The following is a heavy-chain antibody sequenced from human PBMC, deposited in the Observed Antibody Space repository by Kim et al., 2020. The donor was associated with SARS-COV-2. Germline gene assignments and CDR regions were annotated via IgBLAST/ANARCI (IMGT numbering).Heavy chain of an antibody. D-gene: IGHD3-3*01. Sequence: SETLSLTCTVSGGSISSSSYYWGWIRQPPGKGLEWIGSIYYSGSTYYNPSLKSRVTISVDTSKNQFSLKLSSVTAADTAVYYCARHAASYYDFWSGFEYGMDVWGQGTTVTVSS. V-gene: IGHV4-39*01. CDR3: ARHAASYYDFWSGFEYGMDV. CDR2: IYYSGST. J-gene: IGHJ6*02. CDR1: GGSISSSSYY.